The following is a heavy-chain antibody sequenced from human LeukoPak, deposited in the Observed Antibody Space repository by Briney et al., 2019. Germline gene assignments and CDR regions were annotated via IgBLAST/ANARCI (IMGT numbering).Heavy chain of an antibody. Sequence: ASVTVSCKASGGTSSSYAISWVRQAPGQGLEWMGGIIPIFGTANYAQKFQGRVTITADESTSTAYMELSSLRSEDTAVYYCARVYHSCSSCPDAFDIWGQGTMVTVSS. D-gene: IGHD6-13*01. V-gene: IGHV1-69*13. CDR1: GGTSSSYA. CDR2: IIPIFGTA. J-gene: IGHJ3*02. CDR3: ARVYHSCSSCPDAFDI.